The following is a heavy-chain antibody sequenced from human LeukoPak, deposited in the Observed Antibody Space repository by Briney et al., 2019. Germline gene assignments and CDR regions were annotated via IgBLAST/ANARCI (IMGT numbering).Heavy chain of an antibody. D-gene: IGHD6-13*01. Sequence: GGSLRLSCAASGFTASSNYMSWVRQAPGKGLEWVSVIYSGGSTYYADSVKGRFTISRDNSKNTLYLQMNSLRAEDTAVYYCARDIRIAAAGYYYYYGMDVWGQGTTVTVSS. CDR3: ARDIRIAAAGYYYYYGMDV. CDR2: IYSGGST. CDR1: GFTASSNY. V-gene: IGHV3-53*01. J-gene: IGHJ6*02.